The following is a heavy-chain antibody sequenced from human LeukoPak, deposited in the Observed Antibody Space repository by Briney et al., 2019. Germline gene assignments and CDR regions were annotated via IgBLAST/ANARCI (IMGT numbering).Heavy chain of an antibody. CDR1: GFSFTNNY. Sequence: GGSLRLSCAVSGFSFTNNYMSWVRQAPGKGLEWVSVFYVGGATYYSDSVKGRFTTSRDNSENTLYLQMKSLRAEDTAVYYCARGDGYNFFDYWGQGTLVTVSS. V-gene: IGHV3-53*01. CDR2: FYVGGAT. D-gene: IGHD5-24*01. J-gene: IGHJ4*02. CDR3: ARGDGYNFFDY.